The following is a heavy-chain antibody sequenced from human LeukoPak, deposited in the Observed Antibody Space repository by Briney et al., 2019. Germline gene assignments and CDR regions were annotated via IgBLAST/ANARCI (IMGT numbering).Heavy chain of an antibody. CDR2: IRTKAYGGTT. D-gene: IGHD3-10*01. Sequence: AGGSLRLSCIASGFTFGDYAVSWVRQAPGKGLEWVGFIRTKAYGGTTEYAASVKGRFTISRDDSKSIAYLQMNSLKTEDTAVYYCTRDPLHYYGSGSYYHFDYWGQGTLVTVPS. CDR1: GFTFGDYA. CDR3: TRDPLHYYGSGSYYHFDY. V-gene: IGHV3-49*04. J-gene: IGHJ4*02.